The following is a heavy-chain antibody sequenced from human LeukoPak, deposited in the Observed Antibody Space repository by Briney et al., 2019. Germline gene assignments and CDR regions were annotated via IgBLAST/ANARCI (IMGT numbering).Heavy chain of an antibody. CDR3: ASGFRYCSSTSCYDFGYYGMDV. Sequence: GGSLRLSCAASGFTFSSYAMHWVRQAPGKGLEWVVGISYDGSNKYYADSVKGRFTISRDNSKNTLYLQMNSLRAEDTAVYYCASGFRYCSSTSCYDFGYYGMDVWGKGTTVTVSS. CDR1: GFTFSSYA. J-gene: IGHJ6*04. V-gene: IGHV3-30*04. CDR2: ISYDGSNK. D-gene: IGHD2-2*01.